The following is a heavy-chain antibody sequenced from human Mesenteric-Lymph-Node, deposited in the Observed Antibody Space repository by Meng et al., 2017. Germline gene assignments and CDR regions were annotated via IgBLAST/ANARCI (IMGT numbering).Heavy chain of an antibody. CDR3: ARPRVTVRGTRWFDS. CDR1: GFSFKSFA. V-gene: IGHV3-23*01. J-gene: IGHJ5*01. Sequence: GESLKISCAASGFSFKSFAMTWVRQAPGRGLEWVSAIGSGSAGTDYADSVKGRFAISRDDSKNTLYLQMNSLRAEDSAVYFCARPRVTVRGTRWFDSWGQGTLVTVSS. CDR2: IGSGSAGT. D-gene: IGHD6-19*01.